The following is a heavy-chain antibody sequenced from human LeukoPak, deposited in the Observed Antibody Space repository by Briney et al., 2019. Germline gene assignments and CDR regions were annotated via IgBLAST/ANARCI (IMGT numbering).Heavy chain of an antibody. J-gene: IGHJ3*02. CDR2: ISSSSSYI. CDR1: GFTFSSYS. CDR3: ARDRDVDTDDAFDI. Sequence: GGSLRLSCAASGFTFSSYSMNWVRQAPGKGLEWVSSISSSSSYIYYADSVKGRFTISRDNAKNSLYLQMNSLRAEDTAVYYCARDRDVDTDDAFDIWGQGTMVTVSS. V-gene: IGHV3-21*01. D-gene: IGHD5-18*01.